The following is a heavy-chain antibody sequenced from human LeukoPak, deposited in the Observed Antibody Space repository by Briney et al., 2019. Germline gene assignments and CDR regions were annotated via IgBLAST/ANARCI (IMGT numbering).Heavy chain of an antibody. D-gene: IGHD3-22*01. V-gene: IGHV3-23*01. CDR2: ISGSGGST. J-gene: IGHJ4*02. Sequence: GGSLRLSCVASGFTLSSDWMSWARQAPGKGLEWVSTISGSGGSTYYADSVKGRFTISRDNSKNTLYLQMNSLRAEDTAVYYCATDYYDSSGPVDFWGQGTQVTVSS. CDR3: ATDYYDSSGPVDF. CDR1: GFTLSSDW.